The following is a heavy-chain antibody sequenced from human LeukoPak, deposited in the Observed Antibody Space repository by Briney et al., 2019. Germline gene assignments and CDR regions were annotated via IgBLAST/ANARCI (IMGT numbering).Heavy chain of an antibody. Sequence: GGSLRLSCAASGFTFSSYSMNWVRQAPGKGLEWVSSISSSSSYIYYADSVKGRSTTSRDNAKNSLYLQMNSLRAEDTAVYYCARDKVPAAIPIAYWGQGTLVTVSS. J-gene: IGHJ4*02. CDR1: GFTFSSYS. V-gene: IGHV3-21*01. CDR2: ISSSSSYI. CDR3: ARDKVPAAIPIAY. D-gene: IGHD2-2*01.